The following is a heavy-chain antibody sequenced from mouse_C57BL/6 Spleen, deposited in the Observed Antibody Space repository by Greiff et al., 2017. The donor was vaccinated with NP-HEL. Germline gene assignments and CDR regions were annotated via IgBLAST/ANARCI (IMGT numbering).Heavy chain of an antibody. CDR3: ARLGITTVPYFDV. Sequence: QVQLQQPGAELVRPGTSVKLSCKASGYTFTSYWMHWVKQRPGQGLEWIGVIDPSDSYTNYNQKFKGKATLTVDTSSSTAYMQLSSLTSEDSAVYYCARLGITTVPYFDVWGTGTTVTVSS. J-gene: IGHJ1*03. CDR1: GYTFTSYW. V-gene: IGHV1-59*01. D-gene: IGHD1-1*01. CDR2: IDPSDSYT.